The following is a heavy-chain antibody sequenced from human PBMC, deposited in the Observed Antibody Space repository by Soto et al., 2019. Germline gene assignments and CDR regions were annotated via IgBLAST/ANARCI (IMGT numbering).Heavy chain of an antibody. Sequence: EVQLLESGGGLVQPGGSLRLSCAVSGLTFKSYAMSWVRQAPGKGLAWVSTISDSGGRTSYADSVKGRLTISRENSMNTMYLKMDSLRVEDTAVYYCVKSDLAYWGQGTLVTVSS. D-gene: IGHD2-21*01. CDR2: ISDSGGRT. CDR1: GLTFKSYA. J-gene: IGHJ4*02. CDR3: VKSDLAY. V-gene: IGHV3-23*01.